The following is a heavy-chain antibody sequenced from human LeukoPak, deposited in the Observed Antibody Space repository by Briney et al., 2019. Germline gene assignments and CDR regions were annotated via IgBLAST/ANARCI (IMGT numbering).Heavy chain of an antibody. CDR1: GFTFNDYY. J-gene: IGHJ4*02. CDR2: IKQDGSEK. CDR3: ARTYSSGWYPYFDY. Sequence: PGGSLRLSCAVSGFTFNDYYMSWVRQAPGKRLEWVANIKQDGSEKYYVDSVKGRFTISRDNAKNSLYLQMNSLRAEDTAVYYCARTYSSGWYPYFDYWGQGTLLTVSS. D-gene: IGHD6-19*01. V-gene: IGHV3-7*01.